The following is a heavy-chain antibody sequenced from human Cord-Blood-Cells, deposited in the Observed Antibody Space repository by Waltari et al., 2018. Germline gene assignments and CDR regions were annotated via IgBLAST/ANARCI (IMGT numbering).Heavy chain of an antibody. J-gene: IGHJ3*02. CDR1: GFSLSNARMG. CDR3: ARISYYDFWSGYYAFDI. Sequence: QVTLKESGPVLVKPTETLTLTCTVSGFSLSNARMGVSWIRQPPGKALEWLAHIFSNDEKSYSNSLKSRLTISKDTSKGQVVLTMTNMDPVDTATYYCARISYYDFWSGYYAFDIWGQGTMVTVSS. D-gene: IGHD3-3*01. V-gene: IGHV2-26*01. CDR2: IFSNDEK.